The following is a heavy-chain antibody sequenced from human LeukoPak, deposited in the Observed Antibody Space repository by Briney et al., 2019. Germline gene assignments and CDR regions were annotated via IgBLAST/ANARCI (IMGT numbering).Heavy chain of an antibody. V-gene: IGHV3-74*03. CDR2: INSDGTNT. D-gene: IGHD3-10*01. CDR1: GFTFSTYW. J-gene: IGHJ4*02. Sequence: GGSLRLSCAASGFTFSTYWMHWVRQAPGKGLVWVSHINSDGTNTKYADSVKGRFTISRDNAKNTLYLQMNSLRAEDTAVYYCTRGESPGSYWGQGTLVTVSS. CDR3: TRGESPGSY.